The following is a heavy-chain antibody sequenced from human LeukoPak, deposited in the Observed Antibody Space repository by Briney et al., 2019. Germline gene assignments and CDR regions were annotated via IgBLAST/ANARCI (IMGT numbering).Heavy chain of an antibody. CDR3: ARAYYDFWSGYFYYYGMDV. J-gene: IGHJ6*02. CDR1: GGSISSGGYY. V-gene: IGHV4-31*03. D-gene: IGHD3-3*01. CDR2: IYYSGST. Sequence: SRTLSLTCTVSGGSISSGGYYWSWIRQHPGKGLEWIGYIYYSGSTYYNPSLKSRVTISVDTSKNQFSLKLSSVTAADTAVYYCARAYYDFWSGYFYYYGMDVWGQGTTVTVSS.